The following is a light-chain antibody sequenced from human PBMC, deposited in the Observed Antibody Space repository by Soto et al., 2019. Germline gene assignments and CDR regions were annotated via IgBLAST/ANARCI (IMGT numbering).Light chain of an antibody. J-gene: IGLJ3*02. Sequence: QSVLTQPPSASGTPGQGVSISCSGSSSNMGSNYVYWYQQPPGRAPRLIIYKNDQRPSGVPDRFSGSKSGTSASLAISGLRSEDEALYHCATWDDSLTGLVFGGGTQLTVL. V-gene: IGLV1-47*01. CDR1: SSNMGSNY. CDR3: ATWDDSLTGLV. CDR2: KND.